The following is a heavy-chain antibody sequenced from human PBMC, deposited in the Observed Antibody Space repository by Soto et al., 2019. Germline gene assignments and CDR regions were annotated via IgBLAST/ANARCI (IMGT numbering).Heavy chain of an antibody. V-gene: IGHV3-23*01. CDR1: GLTFSFYA. J-gene: IGHJ4*02. CDR2: ISGSGDST. Sequence: GGSLRLSCAASGLTFSFYAMSWVRQAPGKGLEWVSAISGSGDSTYYADSVKGRFTVSRDNSKNTLYLQMNSLRAEDTAVYYCAKGPSTYYDFWSGYYDYWGQGTLVTVSS. D-gene: IGHD3-3*01. CDR3: AKGPSTYYDFWSGYYDY.